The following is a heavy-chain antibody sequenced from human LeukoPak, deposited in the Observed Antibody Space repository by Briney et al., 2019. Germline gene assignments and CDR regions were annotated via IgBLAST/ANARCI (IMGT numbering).Heavy chain of an antibody. D-gene: IGHD4/OR15-4a*01. CDR3: ARPYGASYRSPFHY. CDR2: IKQDGSET. J-gene: IGHJ4*02. CDR1: GLTFGSYW. V-gene: IGHV3-7*01. Sequence: GGSLRLSCAASGLTFGSYWMSWVRQAPGKGLEWVANIKQDGSETYYVDSVKGRFTISRDNAKNSLYLQMNSLRAEDTAVYYCARPYGASYRSPFHYWGQGTLVTVSS.